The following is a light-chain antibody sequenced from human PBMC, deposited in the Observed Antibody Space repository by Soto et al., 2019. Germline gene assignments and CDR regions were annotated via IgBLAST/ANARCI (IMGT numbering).Light chain of an antibody. V-gene: IGKV1-5*03. J-gene: IGKJ1*01. Sequence: DIQMTQAASTLSGSVGDRVTITCRASQTISSWLAWYQQKPGKAPKLLIYKASTLKSGVPSRFSGSGSGTELTRTISSMRAEHGAVDHFQQYNNGRPMTFGQGTKVDIK. CDR2: KAS. CDR1: QTISSW. CDR3: QQYNNGRPMT.